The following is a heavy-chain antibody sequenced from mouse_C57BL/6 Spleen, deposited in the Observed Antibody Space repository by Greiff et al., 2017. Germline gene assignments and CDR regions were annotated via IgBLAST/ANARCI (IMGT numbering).Heavy chain of an antibody. D-gene: IGHD2-3*01. CDR2: ISYDGSN. CDR3: ARVDGYYVSLAY. J-gene: IGHJ3*01. Sequence: EVQVVESGPGLVKPSQSLSLTCSVTGYSITSGYYWNWIRQFPGNKLEWMGYISYDGSNNYNPSLKNRISITRDTSKNQFFLKLNSVTTEDTATYYCARVDGYYVSLAYWGQGTLVTVSS. CDR1: GYSITSGYY. V-gene: IGHV3-6*01.